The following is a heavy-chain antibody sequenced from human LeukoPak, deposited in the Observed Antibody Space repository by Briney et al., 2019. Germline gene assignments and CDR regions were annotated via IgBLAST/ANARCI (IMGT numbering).Heavy chain of an antibody. CDR3: AISGSTGTISSIGY. J-gene: IGHJ4*02. Sequence: GESLKISCKGSGYSFTNYWIDWVRQMPGKGLEWMGLIYPGDSDTRYSPSFQGQVTISADKSIGTAYLQWSSLKASDTAIYYCAISGSTGTISSIGYWGQGTLVTVSS. CDR1: GYSFTNYW. V-gene: IGHV5-51*01. D-gene: IGHD1-7*01. CDR2: IYPGDSDT.